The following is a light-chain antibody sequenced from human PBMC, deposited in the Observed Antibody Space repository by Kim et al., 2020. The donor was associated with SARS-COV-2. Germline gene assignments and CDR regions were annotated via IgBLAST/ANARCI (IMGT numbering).Light chain of an antibody. Sequence: ITTSCTGTTSDIGRHNLASWYQQLPRKAPKVFIYEVNRLPSGASDRFSFSKSGNTASLTISVLQADDEVDYHCYSFASSTACVFGAVTQLTVL. CDR1: TSDIGRHNL. V-gene: IGLV2-23*02. J-gene: IGLJ7*01. CDR3: YSFASSTACV. CDR2: EVN.